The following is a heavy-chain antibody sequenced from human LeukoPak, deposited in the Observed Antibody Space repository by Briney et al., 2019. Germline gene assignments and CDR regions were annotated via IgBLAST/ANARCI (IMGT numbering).Heavy chain of an antibody. CDR2: ISYDGRNK. CDR3: AKMDIDWLLYY. D-gene: IGHD3-9*01. Sequence: PGRSLRLSCAASGFTFSSYGMHLVRQAPGKGLEWVAVISYDGRNKYYADSVKGRFTISRDNSKNTLYLQMNSLRAEDTAVYYCAKMDIDWLLYYWGQGTLVTVSS. J-gene: IGHJ4*02. CDR1: GFTFSSYG. V-gene: IGHV3-30*18.